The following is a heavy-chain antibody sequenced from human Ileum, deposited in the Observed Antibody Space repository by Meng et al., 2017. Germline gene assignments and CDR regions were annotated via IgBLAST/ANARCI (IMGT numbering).Heavy chain of an antibody. CDR3: AKPGSSSWYGCSFDS. J-gene: IGHJ4*01. D-gene: IGHD6-13*01. Sequence: GESLKISCAASGFTFSSYSMTWVRQAPGKGLEWVSSIGLTGGNTFYADSVKGRFTISRDDSKNTLYLQLNILRAEDTAVYYCAKPGSSSWYGCSFDSWGHGTQVTVSS. V-gene: IGHV3-23*01. CDR2: IGLTGGNT. CDR1: GFTFSSYS.